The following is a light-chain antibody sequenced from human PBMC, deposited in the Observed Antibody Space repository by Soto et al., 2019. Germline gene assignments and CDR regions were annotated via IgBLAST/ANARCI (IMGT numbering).Light chain of an antibody. Sequence: QSVLTQPPSASGSPGQSVTISCTGTSSDVGGYNFVSWFQQHPGKAPKLMIYEVSQRPSGVPDRFSGSKSGNTASLTVSGLQAEHEADYYCTSLVFFGTGTKVTVL. CDR2: EVS. CDR3: TSLVF. J-gene: IGLJ1*01. CDR1: SSDVGGYNF. V-gene: IGLV2-8*01.